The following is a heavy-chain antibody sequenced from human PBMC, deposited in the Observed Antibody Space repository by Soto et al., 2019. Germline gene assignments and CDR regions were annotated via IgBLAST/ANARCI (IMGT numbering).Heavy chain of an antibody. CDR3: AICGTTPGYAFDI. Sequence: SVKVSCKASGGTFSSYAISWVRQAPGQGLEWMGGIIPIFGTANYAQKFQGRVTITADESTSTAYMELSSLRSEDTAVYYCAICGTTPGYAFDIWGQGTMVTVSS. CDR2: IIPIFGTA. V-gene: IGHV1-69*13. D-gene: IGHD1-1*01. CDR1: GGTFSSYA. J-gene: IGHJ3*02.